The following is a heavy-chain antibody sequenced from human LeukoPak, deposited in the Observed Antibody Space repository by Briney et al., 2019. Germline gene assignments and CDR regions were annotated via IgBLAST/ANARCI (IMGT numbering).Heavy chain of an antibody. CDR1: GFTLSSYW. CDR3: TRVPAGRAGLMAV. J-gene: IGHJ6*01. D-gene: IGHD6-13*01. Sequence: GGSLSLSCAASGFTLSSYWMHWVRQAPGEGLVWVSRIDPDGSTTNYADSVKGRFTTSRDNAKNTLYLQMNSLRAEDTALYYCTRVPAGRAGLMAVSGQATTVTVSS. CDR2: IDPDGSTT. V-gene: IGHV3-74*01.